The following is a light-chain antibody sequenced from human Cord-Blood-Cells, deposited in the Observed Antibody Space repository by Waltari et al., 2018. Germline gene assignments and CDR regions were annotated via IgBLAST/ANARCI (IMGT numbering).Light chain of an antibody. J-gene: IGKJ4*01. CDR2: DAS. CDR1: QSVSSH. CDR3: QQRSNWPPLT. V-gene: IGKV3-11*01. Sequence: EIVFTHSPATLPLSPGERATLPCRPSQSVSSHLACYQQKPGQAPRRLIYDASNRPTGIPARFSGSRSATDFTLTISSLEPEDFAAYYCQQRSNWPPLTFGGGTKVEIK.